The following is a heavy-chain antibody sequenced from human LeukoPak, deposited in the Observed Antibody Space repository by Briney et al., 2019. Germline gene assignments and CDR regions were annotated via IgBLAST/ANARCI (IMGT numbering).Heavy chain of an antibody. CDR3: ARVLHNRNYDGSTYYGY. CDR2: ISSSGSTI. J-gene: IGHJ4*02. Sequence: GGSLRLSCAASGFTFSSYEMNWVRQAPGKGLEWVSYISSSGSTIYYAASVKGRFTISRDNAKNSLYLQMNRLRAEDTAVYYCARVLHNRNYDGSTYYGYWGQGTLVTVSS. CDR1: GFTFSSYE. V-gene: IGHV3-48*03. D-gene: IGHD3-22*01.